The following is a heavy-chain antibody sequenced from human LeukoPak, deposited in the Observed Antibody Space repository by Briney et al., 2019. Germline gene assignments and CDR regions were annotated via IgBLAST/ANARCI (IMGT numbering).Heavy chain of an antibody. Sequence: PSQTLSLTCTVSGGSISSGGYYWSWIRQHPGKGLEWIGYIYYSGSTYYNPSLKSRVTISVDTSKNQFSLKLSSVTAADTAVYYCASETAADGYNYFDYWGQGTLVTVSS. CDR3: ASETAADGYNYFDY. D-gene: IGHD5-24*01. V-gene: IGHV4-31*03. CDR1: GGSISSGGYY. CDR2: IYYSGST. J-gene: IGHJ4*02.